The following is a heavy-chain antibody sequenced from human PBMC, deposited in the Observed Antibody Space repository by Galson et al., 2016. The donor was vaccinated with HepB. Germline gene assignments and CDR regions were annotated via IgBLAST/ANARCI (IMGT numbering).Heavy chain of an antibody. D-gene: IGHD3-16*01. CDR3: ARQLWGGVDV. CDR1: GFTFSTYT. V-gene: IGHV3-23*01. Sequence: SLRLSCAASGFTFSTYTMNWVRQAPGKGLECVSAISGSGGTTFYADSVKGRFTISSDNSKNTVYLQVNSLRAEDTAVFYCARQLWGGVDVWGRGTTVTVSS. CDR2: ISGSGGTT. J-gene: IGHJ6*02.